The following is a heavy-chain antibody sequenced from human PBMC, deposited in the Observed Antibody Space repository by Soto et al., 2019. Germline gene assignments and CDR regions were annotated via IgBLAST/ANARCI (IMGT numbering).Heavy chain of an antibody. CDR3: PRRNRPLTNHPLFDY. J-gene: IGHJ4*02. V-gene: IGHV4-31*02. CDR2: ILDSGSS. CDR1: GDSVTSGGFF. Sequence: SETLSLTCTVSGDSVTSGGFFWIWVRQHPGKVLEWIGHILDSGSSYPSPSLKSRLTLSVDTSKNQFSLTLTSVLAADTAVYYCPRRNRPLTNHPLFDYWGQGSLVTVSS. D-gene: IGHD4-4*01.